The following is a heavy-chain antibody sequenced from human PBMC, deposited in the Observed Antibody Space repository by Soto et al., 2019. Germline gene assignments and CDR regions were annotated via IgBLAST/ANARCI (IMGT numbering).Heavy chain of an antibody. D-gene: IGHD6-19*01. CDR1: GFTFSDYW. CDR3: VLSGYNSGWYPNHYYFTS. Sequence: EVQLVESGGGLVQPGGSLRLSCAASGFTFSDYWMSWVRQAPGKGLEWVANIKKDGSDKNYVDSVKGRFTISRDNAKNSLYLQMNSMSAKDTPVYYCVLSGYNSGWYPNHYYFTSWGQGTLVNVSS. V-gene: IGHV3-7*05. J-gene: IGHJ4*02. CDR2: IKKDGSDK.